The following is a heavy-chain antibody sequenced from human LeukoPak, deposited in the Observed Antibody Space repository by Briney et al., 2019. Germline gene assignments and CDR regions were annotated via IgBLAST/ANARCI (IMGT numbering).Heavy chain of an antibody. D-gene: IGHD6-19*01. Sequence: GGSLRLSCATSGFTFSSYWMNWVRQAPGKGLEWVSGISGSGGSTYYADSVKGRFTISRDNSKNTLYLQMNSLRAEDTAVYYCAKSSGWRPDWFDPWGQGTLVTVSS. V-gene: IGHV3-23*01. J-gene: IGHJ5*02. CDR2: ISGSGGST. CDR1: GFTFSSYW. CDR3: AKSSGWRPDWFDP.